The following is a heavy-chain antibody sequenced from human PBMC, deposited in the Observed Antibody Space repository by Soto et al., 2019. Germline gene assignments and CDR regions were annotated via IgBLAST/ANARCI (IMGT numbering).Heavy chain of an antibody. D-gene: IGHD5-12*01. CDR3: ARRDGFKIDH. V-gene: IGHV5-51*01. CDR2: IYPGDSDV. Sequence: GESPKISCKAFGYNFPNYWIGWVRQMPGKGLEWMGIIYPGDSDVRYSPSFQGQVTISADKSINTAYLQWRSLTASDAAMYYCARRDGFKIDHWGQGTPVTVSS. J-gene: IGHJ4*02. CDR1: GYNFPNYW.